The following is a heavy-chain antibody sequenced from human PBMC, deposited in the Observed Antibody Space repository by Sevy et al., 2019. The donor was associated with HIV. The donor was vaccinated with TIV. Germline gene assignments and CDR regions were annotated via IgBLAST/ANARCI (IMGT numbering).Heavy chain of an antibody. D-gene: IGHD2-2*01. CDR3: ARDDCSNLSCHGSLLY. J-gene: IGHJ4*02. CDR2: ISTFNVNT. V-gene: IGHV1-18*01. Sequence: ASVKVSCKASGYTFTSYAISWVRQAPGQGLEWMGWISTFNVNTNNAQKFQGRATMTTDTSTSTAYMELRSLRSDDTAVYYCARDDCSNLSCHGSLLYWGQGTLVTVSS. CDR1: GYTFTSYA.